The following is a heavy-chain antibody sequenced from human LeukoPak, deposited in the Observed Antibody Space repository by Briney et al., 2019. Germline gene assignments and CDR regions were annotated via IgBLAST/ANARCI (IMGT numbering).Heavy chain of an antibody. V-gene: IGHV3-33*06. CDR3: AKGGSGYCSGGSCRAYYYGMDV. CDR1: GFTFSSYG. D-gene: IGHD2-15*01. J-gene: IGHJ6*02. CDR2: IWYDGSNK. Sequence: GGSLRLSCAASGFTFSSYGMHWVRQAPGKGLEWVAVIWYDGSNKYYADSVKGRFTISRDNSKNTLYLQMNSLRAEDTAVYYCAKGGSGYCSGGSCRAYYYGMDVWGQGTTVTVSS.